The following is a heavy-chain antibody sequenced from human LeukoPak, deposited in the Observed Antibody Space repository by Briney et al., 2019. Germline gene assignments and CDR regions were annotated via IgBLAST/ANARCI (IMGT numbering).Heavy chain of an antibody. D-gene: IGHD6-13*01. CDR1: GYTFTSYG. V-gene: IGHV1-18*04. CDR3: ARRRPSLAAARDYYYYGMDV. J-gene: IGHJ6*04. Sequence: ASVKVSCKASGYTFTSYGLSWVRQAPGQGLEWMGWINTYNGNTNYAQKLQARVTMTTDISTSTAYMELRSLRSDDTAVYYCARRRPSLAAARDYYYYGMDVWGKGTTVTVSS. CDR2: INTYNGNT.